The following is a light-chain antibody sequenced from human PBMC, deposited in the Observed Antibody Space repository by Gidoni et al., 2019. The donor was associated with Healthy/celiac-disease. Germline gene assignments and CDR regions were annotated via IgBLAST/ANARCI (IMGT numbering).Light chain of an antibody. CDR1: QSLLHSNGYNY. V-gene: IGKV2-28*01. J-gene: IGKJ2*01. CDR2: LGS. CDR3: MQALQTPLYT. Sequence: DIVMTQSPLSLPVTPGEPASISCRSSQSLLHSNGYNYLDWYLQKPGQSPQLLIYLGSNRASGVPDRFSGSVSGTDFTLKISRVEAEDFGVYYCMQALQTPLYTFGQGTKLEIK.